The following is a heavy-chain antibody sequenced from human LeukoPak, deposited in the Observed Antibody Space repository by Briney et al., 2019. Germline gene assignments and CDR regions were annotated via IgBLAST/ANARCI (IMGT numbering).Heavy chain of an antibody. V-gene: IGHV3-48*03. CDR2: ISSSGSPI. CDR3: ARDAERTIFGLVIPNYIRHGMDV. CDR1: GYTLSSYE. D-gene: IGHD3-3*01. J-gene: IGHJ6*02. Sequence: GGSLRLSCSASGYTLSSYEIDRVRQAPGKGLEWVSYISSSGSPISYAESVKGRFTISRDNAKNSLYLQMNSLRAEATAVYYCARDAERTIFGLVIPNYIRHGMDVWGQGTTDTVSS.